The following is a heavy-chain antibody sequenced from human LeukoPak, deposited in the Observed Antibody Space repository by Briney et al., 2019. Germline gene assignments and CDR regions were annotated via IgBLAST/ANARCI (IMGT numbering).Heavy chain of an antibody. J-gene: IGHJ4*02. CDR3: ARDPQTWSGYYPFDY. V-gene: IGHV3-74*01. Sequence: GGSLRLSCAASGFTFSSYWMHWVRQAPGKGLVWVSRIKSDGSITTYADSVKGRFTISRDNAKNTLYLQMNSLRAEDTAVYYCARDPQTWSGYYPFDYWGQGTLVTVSS. CDR1: GFTFSSYW. D-gene: IGHD3-3*01. CDR2: IKSDGSIT.